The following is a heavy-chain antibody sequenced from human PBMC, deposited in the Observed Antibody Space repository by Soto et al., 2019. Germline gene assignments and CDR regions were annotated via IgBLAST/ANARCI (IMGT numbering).Heavy chain of an antibody. Sequence: SETLSLTCTVSGGSISSYYWSWIRQPPGKGLEWIGYIYYSGSTNYNPSLKSRVTISVDTSKNQFSLKLSSVTAADTAVYYCARDPSGAWSGSRNDGMDVWGQGTTVTVSS. V-gene: IGHV4-59*01. CDR2: IYYSGST. D-gene: IGHD3-3*01. CDR3: ARDPSGAWSGSRNDGMDV. J-gene: IGHJ6*02. CDR1: GGSISSYY.